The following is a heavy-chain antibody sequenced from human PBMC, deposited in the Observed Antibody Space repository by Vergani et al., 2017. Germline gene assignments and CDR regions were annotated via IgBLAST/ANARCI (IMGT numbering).Heavy chain of an antibody. D-gene: IGHD4-17*01. Sequence: EVRLVQSGAELRKPGESLKISCKGSGYSFTSYWIGWVRQMPGKGLEWMGIIYPGDSDTRYSPSFQGQVTISADKSISTAYLQWSSLTASDTAMYYCARSYGDRHGGFDPWGQGTLVTVSS. CDR3: ARSYGDRHGGFDP. V-gene: IGHV5-51*01. J-gene: IGHJ5*02. CDR1: GYSFTSYW. CDR2: IYPGDSDT.